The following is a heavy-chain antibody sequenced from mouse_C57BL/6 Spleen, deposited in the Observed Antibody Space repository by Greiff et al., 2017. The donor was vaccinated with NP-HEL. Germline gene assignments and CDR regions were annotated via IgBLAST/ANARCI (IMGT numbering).Heavy chain of an antibody. J-gene: IGHJ2*01. CDR3: AREDGNFDY. Sequence: VMLVESGAELVRPGASVKLSCKASGYTFTDYYINWVKQRPGQGLEWIARIYPGSGNTYYNEKFKGKATLTAEKSSSTAYMQLSSLTSEDSAVYFCAREDGNFDYWGQGTTLTVSS. CDR1: GYTFTDYY. D-gene: IGHD1-1*01. V-gene: IGHV1-76*01. CDR2: IYPGSGNT.